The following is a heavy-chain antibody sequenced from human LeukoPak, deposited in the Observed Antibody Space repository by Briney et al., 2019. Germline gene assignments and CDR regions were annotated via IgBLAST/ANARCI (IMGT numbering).Heavy chain of an antibody. J-gene: IGHJ4*02. CDR3: ARVTGYMIEDYFDY. V-gene: IGHV4-59*01. Sequence: SETLSLTCTVSGDSISSYYWSWIRQPPGKGLEWIGYVYYTESTHYNPSLKSRVTISVDTSKNQFSLKLRSVTAADTAVYYCARVTGYMIEDYFDYWGQGTLVTVSS. D-gene: IGHD3-22*01. CDR1: GDSISSYY. CDR2: VYYTEST.